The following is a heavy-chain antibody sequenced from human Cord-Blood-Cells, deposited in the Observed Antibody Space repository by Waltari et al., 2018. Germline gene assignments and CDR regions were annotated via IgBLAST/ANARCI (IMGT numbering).Heavy chain of an antibody. Sequence: QGQLVPSGAEVKKPGALVKVSCKASGYTFPSLAMHWVRPAPGQRLEWMGWINAGNGNTKYSQKFQGRVTITRDTSASTAYMELSSLRSEDTAVYYCARSNVATIPDYWGQGTLVTVSS. CDR3: ARSNVATIPDY. V-gene: IGHV1-3*01. CDR2: INAGNGNT. D-gene: IGHD5-12*01. J-gene: IGHJ4*02. CDR1: GYTFPSLA.